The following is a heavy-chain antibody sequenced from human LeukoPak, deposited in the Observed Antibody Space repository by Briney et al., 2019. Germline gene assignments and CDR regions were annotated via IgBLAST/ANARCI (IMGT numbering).Heavy chain of an antibody. CDR3: AKDNPRGVVASYYFDY. J-gene: IGHJ4*02. Sequence: GGSLRLSCAASGFTFSSYAMSWVRQAPGKGLEWVSAISGSGGSTYYADSVKGRFTISRDNSENTLYLQMNSLRAEDTAVYYCAKDNPRGVVASYYFDYWGQGTLVTVSS. D-gene: IGHD3-22*01. V-gene: IGHV3-23*01. CDR1: GFTFSSYA. CDR2: ISGSGGST.